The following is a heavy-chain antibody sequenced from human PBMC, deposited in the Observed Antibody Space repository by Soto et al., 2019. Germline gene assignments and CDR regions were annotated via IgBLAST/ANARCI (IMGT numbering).Heavy chain of an antibody. J-gene: IGHJ6*02. CDR1: GFTFSSYA. V-gene: IGHV3-30-3*01. D-gene: IGHD1-26*01. Sequence: QVQLVESGGGVVQPGRSLRLSCAASGFTFSSYAMHWVRQAPGKGLEWVAVISYDGSNKYYADSVKGRFTISRDNSKNTLYLQMNSLRAEDTAVYYCARDTTPELTTYYYYYGMDVWGQGTTVTVSS. CDR3: ARDTTPELTTYYYYYGMDV. CDR2: ISYDGSNK.